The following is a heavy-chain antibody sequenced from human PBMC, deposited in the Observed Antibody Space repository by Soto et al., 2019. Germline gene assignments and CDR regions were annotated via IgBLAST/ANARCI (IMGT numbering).Heavy chain of an antibody. CDR3: AKIAITMVRGVFPDV. Sequence: GGSLRLSCSGSVFTFSSYGMHWVRQAPGKGLEWGAVISYCGRKKYYADSVKGRFNISRDKSKNTLYLQMNRLKFEDTAVYYCAKIAITMVRGVFPDVLGQGT. CDR2: ISYCGRKK. V-gene: IGHV3-30*18. J-gene: IGHJ6*02. CDR1: VFTFSSYG. D-gene: IGHD3-10*01.